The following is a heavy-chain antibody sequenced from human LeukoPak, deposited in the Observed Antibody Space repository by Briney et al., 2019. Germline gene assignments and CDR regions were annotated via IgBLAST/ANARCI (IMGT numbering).Heavy chain of an antibody. CDR1: GFTGSSNY. CDR2: IYSGGST. D-gene: IGHD4-17*01. CDR3: ARANHSVTTSGVHYYYYYGMDV. Sequence: GGSLRLSCAASGFTGSSNYMSWVRQAPGKGLEWVSVIYSGGSTYYADTVKGRFTISRDNSKNTLYLQMNSLRAEDTAVYYCARANHSVTTSGVHYYYYYGMDVWGQGTTVTVSS. J-gene: IGHJ6*02. V-gene: IGHV3-53*01.